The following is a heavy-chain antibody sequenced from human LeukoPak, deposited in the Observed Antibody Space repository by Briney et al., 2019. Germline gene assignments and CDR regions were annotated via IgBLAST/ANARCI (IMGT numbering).Heavy chain of an antibody. J-gene: IGHJ4*02. CDR1: GGSFSGYY. CDR2: INHSGST. CDR3: ATHSRYDSSGYYSDY. D-gene: IGHD3-22*01. V-gene: IGHV4-34*01. Sequence: SETLSLTCAVYGGSFSGYYWSWIRQPPGKGLEWIGEINHSGSTNYNPSLKSRVTISVDTSKNQFSLKLSSVTAADTAVYYCATHSRYDSSGYYSDYWGQGTLVTVSS.